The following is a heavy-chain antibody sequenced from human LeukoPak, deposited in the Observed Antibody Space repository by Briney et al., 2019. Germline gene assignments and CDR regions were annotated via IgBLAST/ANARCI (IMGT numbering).Heavy chain of an antibody. Sequence: ASVTLSCKASGYTFTGYYMHWVRQAPGQGLEWMGWINTNTGNPTYAQGFTGRFVFSLDTSVSTAYLQISSLKAEDTAVYYCARAIAARPDNWFDPWGQGTLVTVSS. V-gene: IGHV7-4-1*02. J-gene: IGHJ5*02. D-gene: IGHD6-6*01. CDR2: INTNTGNP. CDR3: ARAIAARPDNWFDP. CDR1: GYTFTGYY.